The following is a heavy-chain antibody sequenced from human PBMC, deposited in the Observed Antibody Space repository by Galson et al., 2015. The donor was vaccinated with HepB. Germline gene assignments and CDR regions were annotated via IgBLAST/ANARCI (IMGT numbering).Heavy chain of an antibody. J-gene: IGHJ4*02. D-gene: IGHD4-17*01. CDR1: GFTFSDYY. CDR3: ARVADADYGDHTHFDS. Sequence: SLRLSCAASGFTFSDYYMSWIRQAPGKGLEWLSSISASTIYTNYADSVKGRFTVPRDNAKNSLNLQMNSLRAEDTAVYYCARVADADYGDHTHFDSWGQGTLVTVSS. V-gene: IGHV3-11*06. CDR2: ISASTIYT.